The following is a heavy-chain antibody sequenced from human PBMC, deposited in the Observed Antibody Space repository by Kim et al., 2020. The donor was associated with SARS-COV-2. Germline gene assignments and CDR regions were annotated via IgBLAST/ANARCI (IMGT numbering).Heavy chain of an antibody. Sequence: GGSLRLSCAASGFTFSDYYMSWIRQAPGKGLEWVSYISSSSSYTNYADSVKGRFTISRDNAKNSLYLQMNSLRAEDTAVYYCARGEVTGTLGVYFDYWGQGTLVTVSS. V-gene: IGHV3-11*05. CDR2: ISSSSSYT. D-gene: IGHD1-20*01. CDR1: GFTFSDYY. CDR3: ARGEVTGTLGVYFDY. J-gene: IGHJ4*02.